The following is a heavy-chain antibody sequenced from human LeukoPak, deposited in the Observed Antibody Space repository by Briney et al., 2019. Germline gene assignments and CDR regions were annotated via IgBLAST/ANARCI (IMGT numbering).Heavy chain of an antibody. D-gene: IGHD5-18*01. CDR3: ARVRGGYSYGTGYYYMDV. CDR1: AFTFSSYE. CDR2: ISSSGSTI. J-gene: IGHJ6*03. Sequence: AGGSLRLSCAASAFTFSSYEMNWARQAPGNGREGGSYISSSGSTIYYADSVHGRFPISRDNAKSSLYLQMNRVRAEDKAVYYCARVRGGYSYGTGYYYMDVWGKGTTVTVSS. V-gene: IGHV3-48*03.